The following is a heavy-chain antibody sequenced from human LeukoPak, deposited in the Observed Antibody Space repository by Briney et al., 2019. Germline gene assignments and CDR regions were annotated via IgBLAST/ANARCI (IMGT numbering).Heavy chain of an antibody. D-gene: IGHD3-10*01. CDR1: GGSISSSSYY. J-gene: IGHJ4*02. CDR3: ARQATVGRTGGLFDY. Sequence: PSETLSLTCTASGGSISSSSYYWGWTRHPPGKGLEWIGSIYYSGSTYYNPSLKSRVTISVDTSKNQFSLKLSSVTAADTAVYYCARQATVGRTGGLFDYWGQGTLVTVSS. CDR2: IYYSGST. V-gene: IGHV4-39*01.